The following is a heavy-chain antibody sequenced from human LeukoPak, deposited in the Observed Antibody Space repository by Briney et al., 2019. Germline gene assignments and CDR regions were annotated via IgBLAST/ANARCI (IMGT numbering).Heavy chain of an antibody. CDR3: AKDCSGSYTSPDY. V-gene: IGHV3-33*06. CDR1: GFTFSNYG. J-gene: IGHJ4*02. CDR2: TWSDGNNK. D-gene: IGHD1-26*01. Sequence: SGGSLRLSXAASGFTFSNYGMHWVCQAPGKGMEWVALTWSDGNNKYYAESVKGRFTISRDNSKNTLYLQMNSLRGEDTAVYYCAKDCSGSYTSPDYWGQGTLVTVSS.